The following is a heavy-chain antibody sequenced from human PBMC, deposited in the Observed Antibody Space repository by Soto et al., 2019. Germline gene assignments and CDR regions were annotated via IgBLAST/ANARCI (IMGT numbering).Heavy chain of an antibody. CDR1: GFTLRSFG. Sequence: GGSLRLSCAASGFTLRSFGMHWVRQAPGKGLERVEFISYDGNDKYHADSVKGRFTISRDNSKNTLYLQMNSLRAEDTAVYYCAKDSGRGSADYYFDYWGQGTLVTVSS. CDR2: ISYDGNDK. V-gene: IGHV3-30*18. D-gene: IGHD3-10*01. J-gene: IGHJ4*02. CDR3: AKDSGRGSADYYFDY.